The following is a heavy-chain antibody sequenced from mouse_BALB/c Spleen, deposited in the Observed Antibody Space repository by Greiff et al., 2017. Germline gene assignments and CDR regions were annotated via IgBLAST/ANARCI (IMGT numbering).Heavy chain of an antibody. D-gene: IGHD6-1*01. J-gene: IGHJ4*01. CDR1: GYTFTSYV. CDR3: ARVPPSYAMDY. CDR2: INPYNDGT. Sequence: VQLKESGPELVKPGASVKMSCKASGYTFTSYVMHWVKQKPGQGLEWIGYINPYNDGTKYNEKFKGKATLTSDKSSSTAYMELSSLTSEDSAVYYCARVPPSYAMDYWGQGTSVTVSS. V-gene: IGHV1-14*01.